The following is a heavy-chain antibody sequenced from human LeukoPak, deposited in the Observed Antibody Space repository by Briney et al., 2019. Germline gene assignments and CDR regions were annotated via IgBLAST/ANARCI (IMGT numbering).Heavy chain of an antibody. CDR2: ISGSGGRT. CDR1: GFTFSSYA. CDR3: AKIRSEVVVAATNY. J-gene: IGHJ4*02. Sequence: AGSLRLSCAASGFTFSSYAMSWVRQAPGKGLEWVSAISGSGGRTYYADSVKGRFTISRDNSKDTLFLQMDSLRAEDTAVYYCAKIRSEVVVAATNYWGQGTLVSVSA. D-gene: IGHD2-15*01. V-gene: IGHV3-23*01.